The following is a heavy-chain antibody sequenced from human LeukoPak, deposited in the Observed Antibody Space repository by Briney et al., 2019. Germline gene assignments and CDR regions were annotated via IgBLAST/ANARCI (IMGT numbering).Heavy chain of an antibody. CDR2: IYYSGST. CDR1: GGSISSYY. CDR3: ARGRDIVATTDFDY. D-gene: IGHD5-12*01. V-gene: IGHV4-59*01. Sequence: YETLPLTCTVSGGSISSYYWSWIRQPPGKGLEWIGYIYYSGSTNYNPSLKSQVTISVDTSKNQFSLKLSSVTAADTAVYYCARGRDIVATTDFDYWGQGRLVTVSS. J-gene: IGHJ4*01.